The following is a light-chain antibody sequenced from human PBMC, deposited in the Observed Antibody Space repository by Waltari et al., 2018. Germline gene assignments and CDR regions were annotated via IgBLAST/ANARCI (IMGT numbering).Light chain of an antibody. CDR1: SSNIGSNV. V-gene: IGLV1-44*01. J-gene: IGLJ3*02. CDR3: ASWDDSLNGWV. CDR2: SSS. Sequence: QSELTQPPSASGTPGQRVTIPCSGGSSNIGSNVVSWYQQFPGTAPKLLIYSSSQRPSGVPDRFSGSKSGTSASLAISGLQSEDEADFYCASWDDSLNGWVFGGGTKLTVL.